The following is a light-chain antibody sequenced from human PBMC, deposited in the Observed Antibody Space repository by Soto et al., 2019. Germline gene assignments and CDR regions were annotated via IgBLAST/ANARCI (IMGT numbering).Light chain of an antibody. CDR3: SAWDDSLRGVL. CDR1: SSNIGSNT. J-gene: IGLJ3*02. Sequence: QPVLTQPPSASGTPGQRVTISCSGSSSNIGSNTVNWYQQLPGTAPKLLIYSKNQRPSGVPDRFSGSKSGTSASLAISGLQSEDEADYYCSAWDDSLRGVLFGGGTKLTVL. CDR2: SKN. V-gene: IGLV1-44*01.